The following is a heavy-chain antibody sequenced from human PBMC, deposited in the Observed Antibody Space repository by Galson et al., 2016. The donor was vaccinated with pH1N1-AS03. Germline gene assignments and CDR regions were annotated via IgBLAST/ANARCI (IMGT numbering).Heavy chain of an antibody. CDR1: TGSISSYY. Sequence: ETLSLTCTFSTGSISSYYLSWIRQPPGKGLEWIGYIYYTGTTKYNPSLKSRVTISVDTSKNQFSLRLSSVTAADTAVYYRAAGSPAPFDYWGQGSLVTVSS. CDR2: IYYTGTT. V-gene: IGHV4-59*01. J-gene: IGHJ4*02. CDR3: AAGSPAPFDY.